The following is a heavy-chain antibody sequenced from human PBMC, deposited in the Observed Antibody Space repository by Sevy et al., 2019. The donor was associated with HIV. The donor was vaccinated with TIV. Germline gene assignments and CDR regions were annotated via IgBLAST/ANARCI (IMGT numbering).Heavy chain of an antibody. CDR1: DGSFSGYY. Sequence: ETLSLTCAVHDGSFSGYYWNWIRQLPGKGLEWVATMKEDGSERNYVDSVKGRFTISRDNAKNSLYLQMNSLRAEDTAVYYCVREGVGGYSYSLDCWGQGTLVTVSS. CDR2: MKEDGSER. J-gene: IGHJ4*02. CDR3: VREGVGGYSYSLDC. D-gene: IGHD5-18*01. V-gene: IGHV3-7*01.